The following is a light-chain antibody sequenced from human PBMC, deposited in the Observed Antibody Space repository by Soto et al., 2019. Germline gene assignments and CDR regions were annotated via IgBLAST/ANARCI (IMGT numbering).Light chain of an antibody. CDR2: DNN. Sequence: QSVLTQRPSVSAAPGQKVTISCSGSSSNIGNNYVSWYQQLPGTAPKLLIYDNNKRPSGIPDRFSGSKSGTSATLGITGLQTGDEADYYCGTWDSSLSAYVFGNGTKLTVL. CDR1: SSNIGNNY. J-gene: IGLJ1*01. CDR3: GTWDSSLSAYV. V-gene: IGLV1-51*01.